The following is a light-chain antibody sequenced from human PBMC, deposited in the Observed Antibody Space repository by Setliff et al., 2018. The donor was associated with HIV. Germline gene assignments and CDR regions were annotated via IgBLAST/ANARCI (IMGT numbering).Light chain of an antibody. V-gene: IGLV2-23*02. CDR3: CSYAGSSTYV. J-gene: IGLJ1*01. Sequence: SALTQPASVSGSPGQSITISCTGTSSDVGSYNVVSWYQQHPGKAPKLMIYEVSERPSGVSNRFSGSKSGSTASLTISGLQAEDEADYYCCSYAGSSTYVFGTGT. CDR2: EVS. CDR1: SSDVGSYNV.